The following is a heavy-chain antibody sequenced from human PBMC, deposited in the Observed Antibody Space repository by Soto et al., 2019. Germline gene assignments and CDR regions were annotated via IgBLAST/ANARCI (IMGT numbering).Heavy chain of an antibody. CDR1: GGSISDSSYF. J-gene: IGHJ4*02. V-gene: IGHV4-39*01. D-gene: IGHD2-15*01. CDR3: ARRGVSSYYSNY. CDR2: IYYSGST. Sequence: SQTLSLTCTVSGGSISDSSYFWDWIRQPPGKGLEWIGNIYYSGSTYYNLSLKSRVTISVDTSKNQFSLKLSSVTAADTAVYYCARRGVSSYYSNYWGLGTLVTVSS.